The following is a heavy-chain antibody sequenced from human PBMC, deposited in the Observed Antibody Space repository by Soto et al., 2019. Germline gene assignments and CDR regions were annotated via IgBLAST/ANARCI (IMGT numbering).Heavy chain of an antibody. J-gene: IGHJ6*02. CDR2: IIPIFGTA. CDR3: AGPPELTRIYYYYGMDV. D-gene: IGHD1-7*01. V-gene: IGHV1-69*13. Sequence: SVTVSCKASGGTFSIYAISWVRQAPGQGLEWMGGIIPIFGTANYAQKFQGRVTITADESTSTAYMELSSLRSEDTAVYYCAGPPELTRIYYYYGMDVWGQGTMVTVSS. CDR1: GGTFSIYA.